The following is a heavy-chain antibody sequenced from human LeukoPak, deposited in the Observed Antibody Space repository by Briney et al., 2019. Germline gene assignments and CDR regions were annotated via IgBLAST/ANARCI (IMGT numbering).Heavy chain of an antibody. Sequence: SQTLSLTCTVSGGSISSGSYYWSWIRQPPGKGLEWIGEINHSGSTNYNPSLKSRVTISVDTSKNQFSLKLSSVTAADTAVYYCARGGQWLRPTSRLDYWGQGTLVTVSS. J-gene: IGHJ4*02. CDR3: ARGGQWLRPTSRLDY. D-gene: IGHD5-12*01. CDR2: INHSGST. CDR1: GGSISSGSYY. V-gene: IGHV4-39*07.